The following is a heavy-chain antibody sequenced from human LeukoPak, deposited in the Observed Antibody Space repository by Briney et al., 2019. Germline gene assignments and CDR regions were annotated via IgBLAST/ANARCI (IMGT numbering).Heavy chain of an antibody. CDR2: ISGSGGST. J-gene: IGHJ4*02. D-gene: IGHD6-19*01. Sequence: GGSLRLSCAASGFTFSSYGMHWVRQAPGKGLEWVSAISGSGGSTYYADSVKGRFTISRDNSKNALYLQMNSLRAEDTAVYYCVRYSSDYFDYWGQGTLVTVSS. CDR3: VRYSSDYFDY. CDR1: GFTFSSYG. V-gene: IGHV3-23*01.